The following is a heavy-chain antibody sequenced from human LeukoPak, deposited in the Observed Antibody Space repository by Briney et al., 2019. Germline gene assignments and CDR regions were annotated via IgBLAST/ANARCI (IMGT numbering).Heavy chain of an antibody. Sequence: PSETLSLTCTVSGGSISSYYWSWIRQPPGKGLEWIGYIYYSGSTNYNPSLKSRVTISVDTSKNQFSLKLSSVTAADTAVYYCANTVAGRFFDYWGQGTLVTVSS. CDR2: IYYSGST. J-gene: IGHJ4*02. D-gene: IGHD6-19*01. CDR3: ANTVAGRFFDY. CDR1: GGSISSYY. V-gene: IGHV4-59*01.